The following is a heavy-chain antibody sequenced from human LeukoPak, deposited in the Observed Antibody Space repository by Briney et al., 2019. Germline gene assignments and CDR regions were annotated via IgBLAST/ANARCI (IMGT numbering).Heavy chain of an antibody. CDR3: AKDRCSNGVGCYYYYMDV. Sequence: GGSLRLSCAASGFTFSSYGMSWVRQAPGKGLEWVSAISGSGGSTYYADSVKSRFTISRDNSKNTLYLQMNSLRAEDTAVYYCAKDRCSNGVGCYYYYMDVWGKGTTVTISS. CDR2: ISGSGGST. V-gene: IGHV3-23*01. CDR1: GFTFSSYG. J-gene: IGHJ6*03. D-gene: IGHD2-8*01.